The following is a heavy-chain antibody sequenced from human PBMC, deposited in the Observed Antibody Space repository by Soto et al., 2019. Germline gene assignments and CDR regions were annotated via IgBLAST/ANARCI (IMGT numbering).Heavy chain of an antibody. CDR2: ISPAGSSI. D-gene: IGHD2-15*01. V-gene: IGHV3-48*01. Sequence: EGQLVEFGGGLVKPGGSLRLSCAASGFSFSIYSYNWVRQAPGKGLEWLSYISPAGSSIYYADSVKGRFTISRDSARDSVYLQMNSLRAEVTAVYYCAKDRGWSGAFDIWGQGTMVTVSS. J-gene: IGHJ3*02. CDR1: GFSFSIYS. CDR3: AKDRGWSGAFDI.